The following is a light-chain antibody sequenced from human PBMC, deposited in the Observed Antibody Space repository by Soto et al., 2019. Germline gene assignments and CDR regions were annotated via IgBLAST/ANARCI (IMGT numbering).Light chain of an antibody. Sequence: QSVLTQPPSVSGAPGQRVTISCTGSSSNIGAGYDVHWYQQLPGTAPKLLIYGNSNRPSGVPDRFSGSKSGTSASLAITGLQAEDEADYYCQSYDSSLRGLVVGGGTKLTVL. CDR1: SSNIGAGYD. V-gene: IGLV1-40*01. CDR3: QSYDSSLRGLV. CDR2: GNS. J-gene: IGLJ2*01.